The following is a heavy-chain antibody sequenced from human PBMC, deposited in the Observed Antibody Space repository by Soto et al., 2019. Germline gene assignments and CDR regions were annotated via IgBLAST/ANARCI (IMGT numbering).Heavy chain of an antibody. CDR3: ARGWDYYGSGVMDV. J-gene: IGHJ6*02. CDR1: GDSVSSNSAA. CDR2: TYYRSKWYN. D-gene: IGHD3-10*01. Sequence: SQTLSLTCAISGDSVSSNSAAWNWIRQSPSRGLEWLGRTYYRSKWYNDYAVSVKSRITINPDTSKHQFSRQLNSVTPEDTAVYYCARGWDYYGSGVMDVWGQGTTVTVSS. V-gene: IGHV6-1*01.